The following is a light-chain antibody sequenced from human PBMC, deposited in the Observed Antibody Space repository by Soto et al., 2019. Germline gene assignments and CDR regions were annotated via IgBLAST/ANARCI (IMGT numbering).Light chain of an antibody. V-gene: IGKV1-27*01. Sequence: DLRMTQSPPSLSASVGDKVIITCRASQDIYNFVAWYQQKPGEVPKLLIYDASNLRSGDSSRFSGSGSGTMFTLAINILQAEDVGPYFCQKYDTVPLTFGQGNK. CDR3: QKYDTVPLT. CDR2: DAS. CDR1: QDIYNF. J-gene: IGKJ1*01.